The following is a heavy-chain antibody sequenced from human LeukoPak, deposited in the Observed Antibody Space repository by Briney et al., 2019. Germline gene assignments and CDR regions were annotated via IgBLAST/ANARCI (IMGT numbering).Heavy chain of an antibody. Sequence: ASVKVSCKASGYTFTSYGISWVRQAPGQGLEWMGWINPNSGGTNYAKKFQGRVTMTRDTSINTACMELSRLRYDDTAVYYCARREELDYWGQGTLVTVSS. V-gene: IGHV1-2*02. CDR3: ARREELDY. J-gene: IGHJ4*02. CDR2: INPNSGGT. D-gene: IGHD5-24*01. CDR1: GYTFTSYG.